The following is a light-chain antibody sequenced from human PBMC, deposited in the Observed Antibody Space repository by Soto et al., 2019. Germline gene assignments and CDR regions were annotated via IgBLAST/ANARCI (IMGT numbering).Light chain of an antibody. CDR3: QQSYSILWT. CDR2: AAS. Sequence: DIQMTQSPSSLSASVGDRLTITCRASRYIRSDLSWYQQKPGKAPKILIYAASSLHSGVPSMFSGSGAGTDCTRTISSLQPEDFSTDYCQQSYSILWTFGQGTKVDIK. V-gene: IGKV1-39*01. CDR1: RYIRSD. J-gene: IGKJ1*01.